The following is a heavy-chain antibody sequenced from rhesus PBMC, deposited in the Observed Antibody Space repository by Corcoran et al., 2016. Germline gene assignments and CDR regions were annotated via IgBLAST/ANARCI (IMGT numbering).Heavy chain of an antibody. Sequence: QLQLQESGPGLVKPSETLSVTCAVSGGSISSSYWSWIRQAPGKGLEWIGYIYGVGRATTYNPSPKSRVTLSVDTPKNQRSLKLSAVTTADTAVYYCARRAGTVKWGFDYWGQGVLVTVSS. CDR2: IYGVGRAT. J-gene: IGHJ4*01. V-gene: IGHV4-169*01. D-gene: IGHD5-24*01. CDR1: GGSISSSY. CDR3: ARRAGTVKWGFDY.